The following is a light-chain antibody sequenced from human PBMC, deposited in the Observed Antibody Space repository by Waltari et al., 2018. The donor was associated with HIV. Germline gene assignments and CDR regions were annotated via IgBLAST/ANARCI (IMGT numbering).Light chain of an antibody. CDR2: EVS. V-gene: IGLV2-18*02. CDR3: NSYASSDSVV. Sequence: QPALTQPPSVSASPGQSVTISCTGTSSYVGRYTRVSWYPQFPGTPPELMIYEVSNRAAGVPGRCSGSKSGNTASLTISGLQAEDEADYYCNSYASSDSVVFGTGTKVNVL. J-gene: IGLJ1*01. CDR1: SSYVGRYTR.